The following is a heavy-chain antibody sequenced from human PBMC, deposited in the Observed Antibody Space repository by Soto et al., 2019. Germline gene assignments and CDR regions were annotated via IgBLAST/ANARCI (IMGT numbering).Heavy chain of an antibody. J-gene: IGHJ4*02. CDR1: GYTFTSYG. CDR3: ARVDSSGWYHSDF. D-gene: IGHD6-19*01. V-gene: IGHV1-18*01. CDR2: ISAYNGNT. Sequence: ASVKVSCKASGYTFTSYGISWVRQAPGQGLEWMGWISAYNGNTNYAQKLKSRVTMTTNKSSSTAYMELRTLRYDDTAVYYCARVDSSGWYHSDFWGQGTLVTVSS.